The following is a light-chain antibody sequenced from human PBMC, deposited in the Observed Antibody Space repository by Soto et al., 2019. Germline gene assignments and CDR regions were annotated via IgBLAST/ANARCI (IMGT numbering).Light chain of an antibody. V-gene: IGLV2-14*03. CDR1: SSDVGGYNY. CDR2: DVI. J-gene: IGLJ1*01. CDR3: SSYTSSGTYV. Sequence: QSVLTQSASVSGSPGQSITISCAGTSSDVGGYNYVSWYQQHPGKAPKLMIYDVINRPSGVSDRFSGSKSGNSSSLTISGFQAQDEADYYCSSYTSSGTYVFGTGTKVIVL.